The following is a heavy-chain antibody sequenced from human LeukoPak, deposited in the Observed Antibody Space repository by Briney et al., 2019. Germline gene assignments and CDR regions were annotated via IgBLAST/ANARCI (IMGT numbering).Heavy chain of an antibody. CDR2: ISWNSGSI. CDR1: GFTFDDYA. V-gene: IGHV3-9*01. D-gene: IGHD6-13*01. J-gene: IGHJ1*01. CDR3: AKEATRAGYFQH. Sequence: GGSLRLSCAASGFTFDDYAMHWVRQAPGRGLEWVSGISWNSGSIGYADSVKGRFTISRDNAKNSLYLQTNSLRAEDTALYYCAKEATRAGYFQHWGQGTLVTVSS.